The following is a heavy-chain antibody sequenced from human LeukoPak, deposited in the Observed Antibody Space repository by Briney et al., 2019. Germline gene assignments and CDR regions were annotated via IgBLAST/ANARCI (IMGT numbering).Heavy chain of an antibody. CDR2: IKPEGSAQ. Sequence: GGSLRISCAASGFTFNNYWMTWVRQAPGKGLEWVANIKPEGSAQYYADSVRGRFTISRDNAKNSVFLHMNSLRAEDTAVYHCARPYGVGWSGLEHWGRGTLVTVSS. V-gene: IGHV3-7*01. D-gene: IGHD6-19*01. CDR3: ARPYGVGWSGLEH. CDR1: GFTFNNYW. J-gene: IGHJ4*02.